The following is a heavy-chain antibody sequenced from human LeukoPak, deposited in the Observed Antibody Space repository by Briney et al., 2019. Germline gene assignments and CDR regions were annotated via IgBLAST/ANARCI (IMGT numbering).Heavy chain of an antibody. Sequence: GASVTVSCKASGYTFTGYYMHWVRQAPGQGLEWMGWINPNSGGTNYAQKFQGRVTMTRDTSISTAYMELSRLTSDDTAVYYWARGEQQLAQDAFDIWGQGTMVTVSS. V-gene: IGHV1-2*02. CDR2: INPNSGGT. CDR3: ARGEQQLAQDAFDI. D-gene: IGHD6-13*01. J-gene: IGHJ3*02. CDR1: GYTFTGYY.